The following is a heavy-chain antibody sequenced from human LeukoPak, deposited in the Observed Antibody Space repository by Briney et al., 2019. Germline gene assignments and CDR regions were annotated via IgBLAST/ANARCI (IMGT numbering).Heavy chain of an antibody. CDR3: ARQLRYFDWLLPDFDY. CDR2: ISSSGSTI. Sequence: AGGSLRLSCAASGFTFSSYEMNWVRQAPGKGLEWVSYISSSGSTIYYADPVKGRFTISRDNAKNSLYLQMNSLRAEDTAVYYCARQLRYFDWLLPDFDYWGQGTLVTVSS. D-gene: IGHD3-9*01. J-gene: IGHJ4*02. CDR1: GFTFSSYE. V-gene: IGHV3-48*03.